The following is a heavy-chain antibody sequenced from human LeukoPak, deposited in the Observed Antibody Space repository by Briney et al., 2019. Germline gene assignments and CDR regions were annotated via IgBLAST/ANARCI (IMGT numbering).Heavy chain of an antibody. J-gene: IGHJ4*02. CDR2: IRYDGSNK. CDR3: ARGDYDILTGYLVYFDY. CDR1: GFTFSSYG. D-gene: IGHD3-9*01. Sequence: PGGSLRLSCAASGFTFSSYGMHWVRQAPGKGLEWVTFIRYDGSNKFYADSVKGRFTISRDNSKNTLYLQMNSLRAEDTALYYCARGDYDILTGYLVYFDYWGQGTLVTVSS. V-gene: IGHV3-30*02.